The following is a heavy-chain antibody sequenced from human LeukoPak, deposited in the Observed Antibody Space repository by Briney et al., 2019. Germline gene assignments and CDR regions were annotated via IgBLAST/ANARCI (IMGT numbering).Heavy chain of an antibody. CDR2: IDFAGSTK. CDR1: GFFFSDFY. Sequence: WGSLRLSCAASGFFFSDFYMSWIRQPPGKGLEWISYIDFAGSTKYFAASVRGRFNISRENAQRLVYLHMNSLRGEDRAVYYCARGLKYYYDSSGYYGGEYWGQGGLVAVS. CDR3: ARGLKYYYDSSGYYGGEY. V-gene: IGHV3-11*01. J-gene: IGHJ4*02. D-gene: IGHD3-22*01.